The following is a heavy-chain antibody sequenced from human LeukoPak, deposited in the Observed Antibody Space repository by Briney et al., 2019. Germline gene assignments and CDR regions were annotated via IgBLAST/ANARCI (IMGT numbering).Heavy chain of an antibody. J-gene: IGHJ5*02. V-gene: IGHV3-23*01. Sequence: GGSLRLSCAASGFTFSSYAMSWVRQAPGKGLEWVSAISGSGGSTYYADSVKGRFTISRDNSRNTLYLQMNSLRAEDTAVYYCAKGSGSYSRGNWFDPWGQGTLVTVSS. CDR2: ISGSGGST. CDR1: GFTFSSYA. D-gene: IGHD1-26*01. CDR3: AKGSGSYSRGNWFDP.